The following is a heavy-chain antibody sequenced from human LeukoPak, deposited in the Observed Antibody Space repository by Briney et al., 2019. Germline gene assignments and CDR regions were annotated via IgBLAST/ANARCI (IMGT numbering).Heavy chain of an antibody. CDR2: IYYSGST. D-gene: IGHD5-24*01. V-gene: IGHV4-59*08. CDR1: GGSISSYY. CDR3: ARLRDGYNYYCYYGMDV. J-gene: IGHJ6*02. Sequence: SEALSLTCTVSGGSISSYYWSWIRQPPGKGLEWIGYIYYSGSTNYNPSLKSRVTISVDTSKNQFSLKLSSVTAADTAVYYCARLRDGYNYYCYYGMDVWGRGTTVTVSS.